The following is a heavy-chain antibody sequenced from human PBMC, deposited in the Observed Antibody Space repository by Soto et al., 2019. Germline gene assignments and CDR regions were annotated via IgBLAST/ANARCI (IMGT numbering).Heavy chain of an antibody. V-gene: IGHV4-31*03. CDR1: GGSISSGGYY. CDR2: IYYSGST. Sequence: QVQLQESGPGLVKPSQTLSLTCTVSGGSISSGGYYWSWIRQHPGKGLEWIGYIYYSGSTYCNPSLKSRVTISVDTSKNQFSLKLSSVTAADTAVYYCARVYGYCSGGSCQRGGYFDYWGQGTLVTVSS. CDR3: ARVYGYCSGGSCQRGGYFDY. D-gene: IGHD2-15*01. J-gene: IGHJ4*02.